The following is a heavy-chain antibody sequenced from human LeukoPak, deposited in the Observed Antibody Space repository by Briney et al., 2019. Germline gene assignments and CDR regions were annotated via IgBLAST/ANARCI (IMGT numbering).Heavy chain of an antibody. D-gene: IGHD3-10*01. J-gene: IGHJ5*02. V-gene: IGHV1-2*02. CDR1: GYTFTGYY. Sequence: ASVKVSCKASGYTFTGYYMHWVRQAPGQGLEWMGWINPNSGGTNYAQKFQGRVTMTRDTSISTAYMELSRLRSDDTAVYYCARHGYYGSGSYEGDWFDPWGQGTLVTVSS. CDR3: ARHGYYGSGSYEGDWFDP. CDR2: INPNSGGT.